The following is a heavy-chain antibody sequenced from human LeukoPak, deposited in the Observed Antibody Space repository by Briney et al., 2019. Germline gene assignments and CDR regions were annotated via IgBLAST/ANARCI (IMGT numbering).Heavy chain of an antibody. V-gene: IGHV4-61*01. D-gene: IGHD3-10*01. J-gene: IGHJ6*03. CDR3: ARGRFGELLTSLYYYYYMDV. CDR2: IYYSGST. CDR1: GGSLSSGSYY. Sequence: PSETLSLTCTVSGGSLSSGSYYWSWIRQPPGKGLEWIGYIYYSGSTNYNPSLKSRVTISVDTSKNQFSLKLSSVTAADTAVYYCARGRFGELLTSLYYYYYMDVWGKGTTVTISS.